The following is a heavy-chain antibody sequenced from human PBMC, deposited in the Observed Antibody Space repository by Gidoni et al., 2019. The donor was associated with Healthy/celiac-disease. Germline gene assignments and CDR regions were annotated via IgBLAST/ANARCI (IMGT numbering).Heavy chain of an antibody. V-gene: IGHV3-21*01. CDR3: ARETGYSSSWYGGPHFDY. CDR1: GFPFSSYS. J-gene: IGHJ4*02. CDR2: ISSSSSYI. Sequence: EVQLVESGGGLVKPGGSLRLSCAASGFPFSSYSMNWVRQAPGKGLEWVSSISSSSSYIYYADSVKGRFTISRDNAKNSLYLQMNSLRAEDTAVYYCARETGYSSSWYGGPHFDYWGQGTLVTVSS. D-gene: IGHD6-13*01.